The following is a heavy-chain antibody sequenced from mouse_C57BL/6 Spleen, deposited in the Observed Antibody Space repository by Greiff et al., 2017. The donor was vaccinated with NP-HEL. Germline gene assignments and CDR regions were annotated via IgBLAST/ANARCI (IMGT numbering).Heavy chain of an antibody. CDR2: IHPNSGST. V-gene: IGHV1-64*01. J-gene: IGHJ4*01. Sequence: QVQLQQPGAELVKPGASVKLSCKASGYTFTSYWMHWVKQRPGQGLEWIGMIHPNSGSTNYNEKFKSKATLTVDKSSSTAYMQLSSLTSEDSAVYYCAYGNYERDAMDYWGKGTSVTVSS. CDR3: AYGNYERDAMDY. CDR1: GYTFTSYW. D-gene: IGHD2-10*02.